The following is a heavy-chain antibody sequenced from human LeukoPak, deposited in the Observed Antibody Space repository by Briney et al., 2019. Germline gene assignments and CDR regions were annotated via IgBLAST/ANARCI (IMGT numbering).Heavy chain of an antibody. J-gene: IGHJ3*02. CDR1: GGSISSGSYY. CDR2: IYTSGST. V-gene: IGHV4-61*02. CDR3: ARDVLTGYYRAFDI. Sequence: SQTLSLTCTVSGGSISSGSYYWSWIRQPAGKGLEWIGRIYTSGSTNYNPSLKSRVTISVDTSKNQFSLKLSSVTAADTAVYYCARDVLTGYYRAFDIWGQGTMVTVSS. D-gene: IGHD3-9*01.